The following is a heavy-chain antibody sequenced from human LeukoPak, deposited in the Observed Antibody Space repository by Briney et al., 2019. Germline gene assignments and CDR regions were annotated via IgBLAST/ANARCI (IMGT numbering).Heavy chain of an antibody. CDR3: ARDDQFAFDI. CDR1: GFTFSNAW. Sequence: PGGSLRLSCAASGFTFSNAWMNWVRQAPGKGLEWVSHIRSSSDNIHYADSVRGRFTISRDNAKNSLYLQMNSLRAEDTAVYYCARDDQFAFDIWGQGTMVTVSS. CDR2: IRSSSDNI. V-gene: IGHV3-48*01. D-gene: IGHD5-24*01. J-gene: IGHJ3*02.